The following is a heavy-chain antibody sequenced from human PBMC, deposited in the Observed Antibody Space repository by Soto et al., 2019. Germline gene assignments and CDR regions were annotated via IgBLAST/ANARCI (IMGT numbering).Heavy chain of an antibody. J-gene: IGHJ3*02. V-gene: IGHV1-46*01. Sequence: QVQLVQSGAEVKKPGASVKISCTASGYTVTTHYMHWVRQAPGRGLEWMGAINPGSGAAKYTQTFQARVTMTRDTSTNTVYMEMIALRSEDTAVFYCARGGEVGVAGSAAFDMWGQGTMVTVSS. CDR1: GYTVTTHY. D-gene: IGHD3-3*01. CDR2: INPGSGAA. CDR3: ARGGEVGVAGSAAFDM.